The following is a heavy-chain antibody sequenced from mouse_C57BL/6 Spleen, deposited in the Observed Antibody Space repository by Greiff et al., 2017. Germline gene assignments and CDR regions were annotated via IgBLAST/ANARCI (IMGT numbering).Heavy chain of an antibody. J-gene: IGHJ4*01. CDR1: GFTFSDYG. Sequence: EVKLMESGGGLVKPGGSLKLSCAASGFTFSDYGMHWVRQAPEKGLEWVAYISSGSSTIYYADTVQGRFTISRDNAKNTLFLQMTSLRSEDTAMYYCARNNYYGSSYYAMDYWGQGTSVTVSS. V-gene: IGHV5-17*01. CDR2: ISSGSSTI. CDR3: ARNNYYGSSYYAMDY. D-gene: IGHD1-1*01.